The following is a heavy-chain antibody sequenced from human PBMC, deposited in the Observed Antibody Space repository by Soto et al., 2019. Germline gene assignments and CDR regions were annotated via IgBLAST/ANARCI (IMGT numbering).Heavy chain of an antibody. Sequence: ASVKVSCKASGYTFTGYYMHWVRQAPGQGLEWMGGIIPIFGTANYAQKFQGRVTITADESTSTAYMELSSLRSEDTAVYYCAREWYSSSSGFYYYYGMDVWGQGTTVTVSS. CDR2: IIPIFGTA. CDR1: GYTFTGYY. J-gene: IGHJ6*02. CDR3: AREWYSSSSGFYYYYGMDV. V-gene: IGHV1-69*13. D-gene: IGHD6-13*01.